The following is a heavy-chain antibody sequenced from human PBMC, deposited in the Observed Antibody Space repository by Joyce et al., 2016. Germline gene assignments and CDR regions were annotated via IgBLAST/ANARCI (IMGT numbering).Heavy chain of an antibody. Sequence: QVQLQESGPGLVKSSETLSLTCAVSGYSISSGYYWGWIRQSPGKGLEWIGTSYHSGSTYHNPSLKRRVTMSVDTSKNQFSLNLTSVTAADTAVYYCARGSRRDGYNGGSDYWGQGTLVTVSS. CDR1: GYSISSGYY. CDR3: ARGSRRDGYNGGSDY. CDR2: SYHSGST. V-gene: IGHV4-38-2*01. J-gene: IGHJ4*02. D-gene: IGHD5-24*01.